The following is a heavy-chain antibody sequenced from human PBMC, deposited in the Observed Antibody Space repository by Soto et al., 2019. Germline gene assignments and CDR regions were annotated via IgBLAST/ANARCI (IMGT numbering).Heavy chain of an antibody. CDR3: ARERKTRRDYYYYMDV. V-gene: IGHV1-8*01. CDR1: GYTFTSYD. J-gene: IGHJ6*03. CDR2: MNPNSGNT. Sequence: ASVKVSCKASGYTFTSYDINWVRQATGQGLEWMGWMNPNSGNTGYAQKFQGRVTMTRNTSISTAYMELSSLRSEDTAVYYCARERKTRRDYYYYMDVWGKGTTVTV. D-gene: IGHD6-6*01.